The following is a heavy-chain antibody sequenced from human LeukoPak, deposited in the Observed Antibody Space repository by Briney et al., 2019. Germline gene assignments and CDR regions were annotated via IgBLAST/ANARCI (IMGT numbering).Heavy chain of an antibody. CDR3: ARDLGEPIYQLLEMDAFDI. CDR2: ISSSSSYI. J-gene: IGHJ3*02. V-gene: IGHV3-21*01. D-gene: IGHD2-2*01. Sequence: GGSLRLSCAASGFTFSSYSMSWVRQTPGKGLEWVSSISSSSSYIYYADSVKGRFTISRDNAKNSLYLQMYSLRAEDTAVYYCARDLGEPIYQLLEMDAFDIWGQGTMVTVSS. CDR1: GFTFSSYS.